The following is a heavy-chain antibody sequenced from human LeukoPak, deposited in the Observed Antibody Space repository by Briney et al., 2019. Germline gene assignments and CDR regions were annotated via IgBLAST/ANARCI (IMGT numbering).Heavy chain of an antibody. D-gene: IGHD1-26*01. J-gene: IGHJ4*02. CDR1: GFTFSTYS. V-gene: IGHV3-23*05. CDR3: AKDVRGGPILGAGSVDF. CDR2: VNNKGNNK. Sequence: GGSLRLSCAASGFTFSTYSMSWVRQAPGKGLEWVSAVNNKGNNKYYADSVKGRFTISRDNSKNTLYLQMDSLRAEDTAVYYCAKDVRGGPILGAGSVDFWGQGTLVTVSS.